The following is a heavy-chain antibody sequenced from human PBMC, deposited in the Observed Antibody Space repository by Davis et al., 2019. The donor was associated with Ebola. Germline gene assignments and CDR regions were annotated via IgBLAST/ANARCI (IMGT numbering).Heavy chain of an antibody. D-gene: IGHD6-19*01. V-gene: IGHV1-2*06. CDR2: INLNSGGT. CDR1: GYTFIGYY. Sequence: AASVKVSCKASGYTFIGYYVHWLRQAPGQGLEWMGRINLNSGGTDYAQKFQGRVTMTRDTSITTAYMELNRLRSDDTAVYYCALAYASGLYAFDIWGQGTMVTVSS. CDR3: ALAYASGLYAFDI. J-gene: IGHJ3*02.